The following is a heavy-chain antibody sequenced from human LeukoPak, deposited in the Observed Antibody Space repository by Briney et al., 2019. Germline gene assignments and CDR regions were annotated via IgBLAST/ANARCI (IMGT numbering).Heavy chain of an antibody. D-gene: IGHD3-16*01. J-gene: IGHJ5*02. CDR2: IYYSGST. Sequence: SETLSLTCTVSGGSISSYYWSWIRQPPGKGLEWIGYIYYSGSTNYNPSLKSRVTISVDTSKSQFSLKLSSVTAADTAVYYCARAQVPNPHVYDYVWGSYPGWFDPWGQGTLVTVSS. V-gene: IGHV4-59*01. CDR3: ARAQVPNPHVYDYVWGSYPGWFDP. CDR1: GGSISSYY.